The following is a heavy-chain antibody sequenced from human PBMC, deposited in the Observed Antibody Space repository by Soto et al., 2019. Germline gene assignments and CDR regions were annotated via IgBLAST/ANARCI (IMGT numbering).Heavy chain of an antibody. V-gene: IGHV3-30*18. Sequence: GGSLRLSCAASGFTFSSYGMHWVRQAPGKGLEWVAVISYDGSNKYYADSVKGRFTISRDNSKNMLYLQMNSLRAEDTAVYYCAKDPTTMVRGVIIKYYYYGMDVWGQGTTVTVSS. CDR1: GFTFSSYG. D-gene: IGHD3-10*01. CDR2: ISYDGSNK. J-gene: IGHJ6*02. CDR3: AKDPTTMVRGVIIKYYYYGMDV.